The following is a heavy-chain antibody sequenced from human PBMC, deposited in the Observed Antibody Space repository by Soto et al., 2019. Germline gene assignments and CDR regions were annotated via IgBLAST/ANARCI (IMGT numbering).Heavy chain of an antibody. CDR1: GVSVSSGSYY. V-gene: IGHV4-61*01. CDR2: IYYSGST. J-gene: IGHJ4*02. Sequence: SETLSLTCTVSGVSVSSGSYYWSWIRQPPGKGLEWIGYIYYSGSTNYNPSLKSRVTISVDTSKNQFSLKLSSVTAADTAVYYCARVAYCGGDCWGGSYFDYWGQGTLVTVSS. CDR3: ARVAYCGGDCWGGSYFDY. D-gene: IGHD2-21*02.